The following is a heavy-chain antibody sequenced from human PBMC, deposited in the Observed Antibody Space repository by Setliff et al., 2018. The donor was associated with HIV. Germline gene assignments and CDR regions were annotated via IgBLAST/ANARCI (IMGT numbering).Heavy chain of an antibody. D-gene: IGHD3-22*01. CDR2: ISPVFGTA. J-gene: IGHJ4*02. V-gene: IGHV1-69*13. Sequence: SVKVSCKAVGGTFRSKAVSWVRQAPGQSLEWMGGISPVFGTANYAQKFQDRVTITVDESTNTAYMELNSLRSDDTAVYYCARDFYDSSGYLNLGFDYWGQGSLVTVSS. CDR3: ARDFYDSSGYLNLGFDY. CDR1: GGTFRSKA.